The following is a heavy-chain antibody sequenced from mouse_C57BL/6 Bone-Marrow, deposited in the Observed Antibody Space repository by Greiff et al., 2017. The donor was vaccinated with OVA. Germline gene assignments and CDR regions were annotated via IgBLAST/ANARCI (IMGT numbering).Heavy chain of an antibody. Sequence: VKLMESGPGLVQPSQSLSITCTVSGFSLTSYGVHWVRQSPGKGLEWLGVIWSGGSTDYNAAFISRLSISKDNSKSQVVFKLNSLQADDTAIYYCARKRDYDFPGFAYWGQGTLVTVSA. D-gene: IGHD2-4*01. J-gene: IGHJ3*01. V-gene: IGHV2-2*01. CDR3: ARKRDYDFPGFAY. CDR2: IWSGGST. CDR1: GFSLTSYG.